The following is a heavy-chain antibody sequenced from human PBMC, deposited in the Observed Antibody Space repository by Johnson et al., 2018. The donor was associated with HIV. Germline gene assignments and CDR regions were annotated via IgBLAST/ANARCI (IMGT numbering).Heavy chain of an antibody. CDR1: GLSFSTYA. CDR2: ISSNGGSP. CDR3: AIPYYYDGSGYALDI. V-gene: IGHV3-64*01. Sequence: VQLVESGGGLVQPGGSLRLSCAASGLSFSTYAMHWVRQAPGKGLEYVSAISSNGGSPFYANSVKGRFTIFRDNSKSTLYLQMGSLRAEDMGVYYCAIPYYYDGSGYALDIWGQGTMVTVSS. D-gene: IGHD3-22*01. J-gene: IGHJ3*02.